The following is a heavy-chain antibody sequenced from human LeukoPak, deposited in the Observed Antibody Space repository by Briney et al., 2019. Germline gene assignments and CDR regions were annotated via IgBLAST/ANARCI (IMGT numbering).Heavy chain of an antibody. Sequence: SETLSLTCTVSGGSISSGDYYWSWLRQPPGTGREGIAYMYYSGSTYYNPSLKSRVTMSADTSKNQLSLKLSSVTAADTAVYYCARPYYYDSRIDPWGQGILVTVS. CDR1: GGSISSGDYY. J-gene: IGHJ5*02. CDR3: ARPYYYDSRIDP. V-gene: IGHV4-30-4*01. D-gene: IGHD3-22*01. CDR2: MYYSGST.